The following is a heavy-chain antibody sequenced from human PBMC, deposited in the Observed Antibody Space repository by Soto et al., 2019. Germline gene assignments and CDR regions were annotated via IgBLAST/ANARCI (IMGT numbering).Heavy chain of an antibody. CDR3: AIVSSGYSDY. V-gene: IGHV1-69*13. CDR1: AGTFSSYA. Sequence: AVKVSCKASAGTFSSYAISWVRQAPGEGLEWMGGIIPIFGAANYAQKFQGRVTITADESTSTAYMELSSLRYEDTAVYYCAIVSSGYSDYWGQRTLVTVS. J-gene: IGHJ4*02. D-gene: IGHD3-22*01. CDR2: IIPIFGAA.